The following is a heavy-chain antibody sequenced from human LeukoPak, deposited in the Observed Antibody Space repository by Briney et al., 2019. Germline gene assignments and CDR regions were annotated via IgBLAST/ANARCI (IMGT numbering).Heavy chain of an antibody. Sequence: GEALEISCTAYEYSSSTNWIGWVRPMAGKGLEWMGLIYPGDSQRNSSPSFQGHVTSSADTSRNTAYLQWNSLKASDTAMYYCARYNAGSLDFWGQGTMIYVSS. J-gene: IGHJ4*02. CDR2: IYPGDSQR. CDR1: EYSSSTNW. D-gene: IGHD3-10*01. V-gene: IGHV5-51*01. CDR3: ARYNAGSLDF.